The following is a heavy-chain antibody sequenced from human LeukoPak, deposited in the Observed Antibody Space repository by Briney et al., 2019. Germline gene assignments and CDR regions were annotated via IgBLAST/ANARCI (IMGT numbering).Heavy chain of an antibody. J-gene: IGHJ3*02. Sequence: SETLSLTCAVYGGSFSGYYWSWIRQPPGKGLEWIGEINHSGSTNYIPSLKSRVTISVDTSKNQFSMKLSSVTAADTAVYYCARKRWPSRRGLHDAFAIWGQGTMVTVSS. D-gene: IGHD6-19*01. CDR2: INHSGST. CDR1: GGSFSGYY. CDR3: ARKRWPSRRGLHDAFAI. V-gene: IGHV4-34*01.